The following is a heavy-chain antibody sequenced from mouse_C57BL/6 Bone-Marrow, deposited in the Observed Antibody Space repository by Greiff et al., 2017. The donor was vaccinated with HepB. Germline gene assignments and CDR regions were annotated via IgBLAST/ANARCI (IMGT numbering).Heavy chain of an antibody. CDR1: GFTFSSYG. CDR2: ISSGGSYT. D-gene: IGHD2-4*01. CDR3: ARHDYGAWFAY. J-gene: IGHJ3*01. Sequence: EVQGVESGGDLVKPGGYLKLSCAASGFTFSSYGMSWVRQTPDKRLEWVATISSGGSYTYYPDSVKGRFTISRDNAKNTLYLQMSSLKSEDTAMYYCARHDYGAWFAYWGQGTLVTVSA. V-gene: IGHV5-6*01.